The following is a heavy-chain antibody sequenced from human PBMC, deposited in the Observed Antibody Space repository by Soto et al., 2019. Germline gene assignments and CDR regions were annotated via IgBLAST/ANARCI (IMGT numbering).Heavy chain of an antibody. V-gene: IGHV4-4*02. Sequence: QVLLQESGPGLVQPSGTLSLSCAVSGGSISSSHFWGWVRQPPGKGLEWVGDISHSGSVNYNPSLKXXVTISIDKSQNQFSLKLNSVTAADTAVYYCVRSFGWYAIDYWGQGTLVIVSS. J-gene: IGHJ4*02. CDR2: ISHSGSV. D-gene: IGHD6-19*01. CDR1: GGSISSSHF. CDR3: VRSFGWYAIDY.